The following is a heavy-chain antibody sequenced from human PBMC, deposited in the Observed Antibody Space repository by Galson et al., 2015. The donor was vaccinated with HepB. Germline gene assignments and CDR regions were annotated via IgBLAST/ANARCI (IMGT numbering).Heavy chain of an antibody. CDR3: ARNRPRGLTIFWRMGEARYDY. V-gene: IGHV4-34*01. CDR1: GGSFSGYY. J-gene: IGHJ4*02. D-gene: IGHD3-9*01. CDR2: INHSGST. Sequence: ETLSLTCAVYGGSFSGYYWSWIRQPPGKGLEWIGEINHSGSTNYNPSLKSRVTISVDMSKNQFSLKLSSVTAADTAVYYCARNRPRGLTIFWRMGEARYDYWGQGTLVTVSS.